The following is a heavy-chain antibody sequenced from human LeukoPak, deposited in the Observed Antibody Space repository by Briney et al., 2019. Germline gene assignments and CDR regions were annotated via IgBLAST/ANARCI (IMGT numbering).Heavy chain of an antibody. D-gene: IGHD6-19*01. CDR3: ARGVSSGWLKDY. Sequence: SETLSLTCAVYGGSFSGYYRSWIRQPPGKGLEWIGEINHSGSTNYNPSLKSRVTISVDTSKNQFSLKLSSVTAADTAVYYCARGVSSGWLKDYWGQGTLVTVSS. V-gene: IGHV4-34*01. CDR2: INHSGST. J-gene: IGHJ4*02. CDR1: GGSFSGYY.